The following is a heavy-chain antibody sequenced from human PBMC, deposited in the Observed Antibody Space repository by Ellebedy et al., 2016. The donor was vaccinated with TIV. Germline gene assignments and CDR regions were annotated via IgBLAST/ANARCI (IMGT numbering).Heavy chain of an antibody. CDR2: IIPIFGTA. CDR1: GGTFSSYA. CDR3: ARIRRTTSWYFDL. Sequence: SVKVSXXASGGTFSSYAISWVRQAPGQGLEWMGGIIPIFGTANYAQKFQGRVTITADESTSTAYMELSSLRSEDTAVYYCARIRRTTSWYFDLWGRGTLVTVSS. D-gene: IGHD4-17*01. V-gene: IGHV1-69*13. J-gene: IGHJ2*01.